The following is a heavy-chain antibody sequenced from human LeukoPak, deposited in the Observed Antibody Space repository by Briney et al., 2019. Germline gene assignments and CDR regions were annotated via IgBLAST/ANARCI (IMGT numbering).Heavy chain of an antibody. V-gene: IGHV1-18*01. D-gene: IGHD5-18*01. CDR1: GYSFTSYG. CDR2: ISAYNGNT. CDR3: ARNVDTAMVKVHYYYGMDV. Sequence: ASVKVSCKASGYSFTSYGISWVRQAPGQGLEWMGWISAYNGNTNYAQKLQGRVTTTRDTSTSTAYMELRSLRSDDTAMYYCARNVDTAMVKVHYYYGMDVWGQGTTVTVSS. J-gene: IGHJ6*02.